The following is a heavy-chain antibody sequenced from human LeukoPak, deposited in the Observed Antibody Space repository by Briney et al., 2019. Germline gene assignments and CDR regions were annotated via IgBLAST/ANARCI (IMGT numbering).Heavy chain of an antibody. CDR2: INHSGST. CDR3: AGLIRPGWFDP. Sequence: SETMSLTCAVYGGSFSGYYWSWIRQPPGKGLEWIGEINHSGSTNYNPSLKSRVTISVDTSKNQFSLKLSSVTAADTAVYYCAGLIRPGWFDPWGQGTLVTVSS. CDR1: GGSFSGYY. V-gene: IGHV4-34*01. D-gene: IGHD1-14*01. J-gene: IGHJ5*02.